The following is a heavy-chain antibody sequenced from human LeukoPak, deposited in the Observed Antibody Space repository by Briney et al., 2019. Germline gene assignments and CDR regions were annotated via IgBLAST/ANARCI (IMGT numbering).Heavy chain of an antibody. CDR2: FDPEDGET. CDR3: ATDRTYYYGSGSYMGY. V-gene: IGHV1-24*01. Sequence: ASVKVSCKVSGYTLTELSMHWVRQAPGKGLGWMGGFDPEDGETIYAQKFQGRVTMTEDTSTDTAYMELSSLRSEDTAVYYCATDRTYYYGSGSYMGYWGQGTLVTVSS. CDR1: GYTLTELS. D-gene: IGHD3-10*01. J-gene: IGHJ4*02.